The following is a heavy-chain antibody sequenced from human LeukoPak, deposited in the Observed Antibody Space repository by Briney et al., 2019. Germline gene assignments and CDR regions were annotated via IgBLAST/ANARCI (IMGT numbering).Heavy chain of an antibody. CDR2: ISAYNGNT. J-gene: IGHJ4*02. Sequence: GASVKVSCKASGYTFTSYDINWVRQTTGQGLEWMGWISAYNGNTNYAQKLQGRVTMTTDTSTSTAYMELRSLRSDDTAVYYCARAYCSSTSCYSTGRPDYWGQGTLVTVTS. V-gene: IGHV1-18*01. CDR1: GYTFTSYD. D-gene: IGHD2-2*01. CDR3: ARAYCSSTSCYSTGRPDY.